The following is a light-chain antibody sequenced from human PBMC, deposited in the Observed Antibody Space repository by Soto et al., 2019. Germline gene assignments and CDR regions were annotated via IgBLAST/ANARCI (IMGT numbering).Light chain of an antibody. J-gene: IGKJ2*01. V-gene: IGKV3-15*01. Sequence: EIMMTQSPATLSVSPGERATLSCWSSQSISSNLAWYQHKRGQAPRLLFYGASTRTTGVPARFSGSGSGTGFTLTISSLQSEDFAIYYCQQYNNWPYTFGQGTKLEIK. CDR2: GAS. CDR1: QSISSN. CDR3: QQYNNWPYT.